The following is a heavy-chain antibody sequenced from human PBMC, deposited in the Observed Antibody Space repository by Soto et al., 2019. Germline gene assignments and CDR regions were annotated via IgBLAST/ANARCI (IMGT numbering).Heavy chain of an antibody. Sequence: GGSLRLSCAASGFTFSSYGMHWVRQAPGKGLEWVAVIWYDGSNKYYADSVKGRFTISRDNSKNTLYLQMNSLRAEDTAVYYCAREPGSWYYFDYWGQGTLVTVSS. CDR3: AREPGSWYYFDY. CDR1: GFTFSSYG. J-gene: IGHJ4*02. V-gene: IGHV3-33*01. D-gene: IGHD6-13*01. CDR2: IWYDGSNK.